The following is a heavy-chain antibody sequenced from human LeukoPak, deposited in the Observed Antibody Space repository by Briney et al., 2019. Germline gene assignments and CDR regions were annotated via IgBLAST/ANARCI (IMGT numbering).Heavy chain of an antibody. J-gene: IGHJ4*02. D-gene: IGHD3-3*01. CDR1: GYTFTGYY. V-gene: IGHV1-2*02. CDR3: AREGYDFWSGYFDY. Sequence: AASVKVSCKASGYTFTGYYVHWVRQAPGQGLEWMGWINPNSGGTNYAQKFQGRVTMTRDTSISTAYMELSRLRSDDTAVYYCAREGYDFWSGYFDYWGQGTLVTVSS. CDR2: INPNSGGT.